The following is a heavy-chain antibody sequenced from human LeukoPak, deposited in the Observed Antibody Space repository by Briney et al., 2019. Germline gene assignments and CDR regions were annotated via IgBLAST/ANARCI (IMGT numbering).Heavy chain of an antibody. J-gene: IGHJ1*01. Sequence: GGSLRLSCAAFRMTWVRQAPGKGLEWVANIKQDGSEKYYVDSVKGRFTISRDNAKNSLFLQMNSLRAEDTAVYYCARTNTMVGGVKGGYFHHWGRGTLVIVSS. CDR2: IKQDGSEK. CDR1: R. CDR3: ARTNTMVGGVKGGYFHH. D-gene: IGHD3-10*01. V-gene: IGHV3-7*01.